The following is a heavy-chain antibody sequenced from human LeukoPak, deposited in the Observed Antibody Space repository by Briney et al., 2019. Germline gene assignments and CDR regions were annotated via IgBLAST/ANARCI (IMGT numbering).Heavy chain of an antibody. Sequence: GGSLRLSCAASGFTLSDYYMSWIRQAPGKGLEWVSYISSSGSTIYYADSVKGRFTISRDNAKNSLYLQMNSLRAEDTAVYYCARKGSGSYYTAYFDYWGQGTLVTVSS. CDR2: ISSSGSTI. J-gene: IGHJ4*02. CDR3: ARKGSGSYYTAYFDY. D-gene: IGHD3-10*01. V-gene: IGHV3-11*01. CDR1: GFTLSDYY.